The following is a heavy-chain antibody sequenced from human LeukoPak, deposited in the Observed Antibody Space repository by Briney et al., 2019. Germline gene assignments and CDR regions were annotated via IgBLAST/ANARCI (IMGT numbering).Heavy chain of an antibody. CDR3: ALGGRRDGYGYYDY. CDR2: IIPIFGTA. D-gene: IGHD5-24*01. V-gene: IGHV1-69*13. CDR1: GGTFSSYA. J-gene: IGHJ4*02. Sequence: ASVKVSCKASGGTFSSYAISWVRQAPGQGLEWMGGIIPIFGTANYAQKFQGRVTITADESTSTAYMERSSLRSEDTAVYYCALGGRRDGYGYYDYWGQGTLVTVSS.